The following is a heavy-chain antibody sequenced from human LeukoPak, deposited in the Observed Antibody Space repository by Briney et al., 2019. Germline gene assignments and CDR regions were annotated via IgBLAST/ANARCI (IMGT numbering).Heavy chain of an antibody. V-gene: IGHV3-23*01. CDR3: AKDTPSYYYGSGSYFDY. CDR1: GFSVSGYW. CDR2: ISGSGGST. Sequence: GGSLRLSCAVSGFSVSGYWMTWVRQAPGKGLEWVSAISGSGGSTYYADSVKGRFTISRDNSKNTLYLQMNSLRAEDTAVYYCAKDTPSYYYGSGSYFDYWGQGTLVTVSS. J-gene: IGHJ4*02. D-gene: IGHD3-10*01.